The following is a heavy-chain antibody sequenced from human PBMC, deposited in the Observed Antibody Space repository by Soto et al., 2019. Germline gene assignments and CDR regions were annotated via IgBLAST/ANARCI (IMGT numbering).Heavy chain of an antibody. CDR3: ARTTGIVVVPAATPFDY. CDR1: GGSFSGYY. D-gene: IGHD2-2*01. Sequence: TSETLSLTCAVYGGSFSGYYWSWIRQPPGKGLEWIGEINHSGSTNYNPSLKSRVTISVDTSKNQFSLKLSSVTAADTAVYYCARTTGIVVVPAATPFDYWGQGTLVTVSS. V-gene: IGHV4-34*01. CDR2: INHSGST. J-gene: IGHJ4*02.